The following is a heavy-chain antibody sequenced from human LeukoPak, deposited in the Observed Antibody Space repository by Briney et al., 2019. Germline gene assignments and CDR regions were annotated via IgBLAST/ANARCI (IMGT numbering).Heavy chain of an antibody. CDR3: ARERRGWFDP. Sequence: SETLSLTCTVSGGSISSYYWSWIRQPPGKGLEWIGYIYYSGGTNYNPSLKSRVTISVDTSKNQFSLKLSSVTAADTAVYYCARERRGWFDPWGQGTLVTVSS. D-gene: IGHD3-10*01. J-gene: IGHJ5*02. CDR2: IYYSGGT. CDR1: GGSISSYY. V-gene: IGHV4-59*01.